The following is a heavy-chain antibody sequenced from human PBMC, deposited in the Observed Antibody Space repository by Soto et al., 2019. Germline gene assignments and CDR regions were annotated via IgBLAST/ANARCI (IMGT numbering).Heavy chain of an antibody. V-gene: IGHV3-48*02. CDR1: GFTFSSYS. Sequence: PGGSLRLSCAASGFTFSSYSMNWVRQAPGKGLEWVSYISSSSSTIYYADAVKGRFTISRDNAKKPLYLQMNSLRDEDTAVYYCARVYRGWYFDHWGQGTLVTVSS. J-gene: IGHJ4*02. CDR3: ARVYRGWYFDH. CDR2: ISSSSSTI. D-gene: IGHD6-19*01.